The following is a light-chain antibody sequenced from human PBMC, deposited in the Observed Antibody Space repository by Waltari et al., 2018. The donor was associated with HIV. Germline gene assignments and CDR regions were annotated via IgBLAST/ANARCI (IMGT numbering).Light chain of an antibody. CDR2: SNK. CDR3: AAWYDTLNGHVI. Sequence: QSVLTHPPSCSWTPRQRLILSWSASSCTLGTNVLDCYEHLLGKPPKLIIYSNKQRPSGVPDRFSGSKSDTSASLAISGLQFDDEADYYCAAWYDTLNGHVIFGGGTKVTVL. J-gene: IGLJ2*01. CDR1: SCTLGTNV. V-gene: IGLV1-44*01.